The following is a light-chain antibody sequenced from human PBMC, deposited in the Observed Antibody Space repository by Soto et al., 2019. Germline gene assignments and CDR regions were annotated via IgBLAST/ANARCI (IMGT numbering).Light chain of an antibody. J-gene: IGKJ4*01. Sequence: DIQMTQSPSSVSASVGDRVTITCRASQAINKYLAWYQQKPGKAPNLLIYTTSSLQSGVPSRFSGSGSGTDFTLTISSLEHEDFATYYCQQGNRFPLTFGGGTKVEIK. V-gene: IGKV1-12*01. CDR3: QQGNRFPLT. CDR1: QAINKY. CDR2: TTS.